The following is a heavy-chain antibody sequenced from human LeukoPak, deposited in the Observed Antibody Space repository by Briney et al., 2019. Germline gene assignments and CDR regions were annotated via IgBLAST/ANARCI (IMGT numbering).Heavy chain of an antibody. Sequence: ASVKVSCKASGYTFTSYDISWVRQAPGQGLEWMGWISAYNGNTNYAQKFQGRVTITRDTSASTAYMELSSLRSEDTAVYYCARDTATMGAAAGTYWFDPWGQGTLVTVSS. D-gene: IGHD6-13*01. J-gene: IGHJ5*02. CDR3: ARDTATMGAAAGTYWFDP. CDR1: GYTFTSYD. CDR2: ISAYNGNT. V-gene: IGHV1-18*01.